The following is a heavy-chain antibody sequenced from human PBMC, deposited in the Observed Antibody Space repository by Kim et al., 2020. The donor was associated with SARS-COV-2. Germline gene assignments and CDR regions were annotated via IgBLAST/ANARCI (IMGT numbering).Heavy chain of an antibody. V-gene: IGHV2-5*01. CDR2: K. D-gene: IGHD3-16*02. J-gene: IGHJ5*02. CDR3: AHVTSLAPFDP. Sequence: KRYSPSLKSRLTITKDTSKNQVVLTMTDMDPVDTATYYCAHVTSLAPFDPWGQGTLVTVSS.